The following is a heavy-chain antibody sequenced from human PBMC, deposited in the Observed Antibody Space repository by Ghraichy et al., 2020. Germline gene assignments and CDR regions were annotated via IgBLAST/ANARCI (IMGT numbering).Heavy chain of an antibody. Sequence: GGSLRLSCAASGFTFSDSALHWVRQASGKGLEWVGRIRSKANSHATAYAASVTGRFTISRDDSKNTAYLEMSSLKTEDTAVYYCTKSVAARAVSGTTYYVDYWGQGSLVTVAS. CDR1: GFTFSDSA. D-gene: IGHD6-19*01. CDR2: IRSKANSHAT. CDR3: TKSVAARAVSGTTYYVDY. V-gene: IGHV3-73*01. J-gene: IGHJ4*02.